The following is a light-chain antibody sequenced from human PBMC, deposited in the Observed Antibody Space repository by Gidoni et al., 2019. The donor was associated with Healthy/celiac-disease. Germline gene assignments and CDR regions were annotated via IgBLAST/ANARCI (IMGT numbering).Light chain of an antibody. CDR2: AAS. CDR1: QSISSY. J-gene: IGKJ3*01. Sequence: DIQMTQSPSSLSASVGDRVTITCRASQSISSYLNWYQQKPGKAPKLLIYAASSLQSGVPSRFSGSGSGTDFTLTISSLQPKCFATYYCQQSYSTPFTFGPGTKVDIK. V-gene: IGKV1-39*01. CDR3: QQSYSTPFT.